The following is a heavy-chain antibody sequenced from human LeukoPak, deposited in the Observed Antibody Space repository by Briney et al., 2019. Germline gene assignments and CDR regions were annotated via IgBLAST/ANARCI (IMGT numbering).Heavy chain of an antibody. Sequence: GGSLRLSCAASGFTFRSSWMTWVRQAPGKGLEWVANIKRDGSEKYYVDSVKGRFTISRDNAKNSLYLQMNSLRAEDAAVYYCARTAREMDVWGKGTPVTVSS. CDR2: IKRDGSEK. J-gene: IGHJ6*04. D-gene: IGHD2-21*02. CDR3: ARTAREMDV. CDR1: GFTFRSSW. V-gene: IGHV3-7*01.